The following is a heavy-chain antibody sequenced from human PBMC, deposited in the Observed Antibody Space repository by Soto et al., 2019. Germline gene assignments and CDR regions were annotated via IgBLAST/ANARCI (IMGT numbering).Heavy chain of an antibody. CDR1: GYRFTEFG. Sequence: GPEVKKPGASVKVSCRAFGYRFTEFGISWVRQAPGQGLEWVGWSRADNSHPNYAKSLQGRVNVTTDTSSNTAYMELTSLTSADTAVYYCARAADRFDLVWGRNDALDIWGQGTLVFVSS. D-gene: IGHD3-16*01. V-gene: IGHV1-18*01. CDR2: SRADNSHP. CDR3: ARAADRFDLVWGRNDALDI. J-gene: IGHJ3*02.